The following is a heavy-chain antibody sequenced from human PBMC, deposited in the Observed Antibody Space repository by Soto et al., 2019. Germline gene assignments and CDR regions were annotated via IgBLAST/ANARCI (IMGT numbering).Heavy chain of an antibody. CDR1: GFTFSNYK. D-gene: IGHD6-19*01. V-gene: IGHV3-21*04. Sequence: EVQLVESGGGLVKPGGSLRLSCAVFGFTFSNYKMSWVRQAPGKGLEWVSSVSSTSGYIYYGDSVKGRFTISRDNAKNTLYLQMNGLRAEDTAVYYCAKDLGLVRGRYVFDYWGQGTLVTVSS. CDR3: AKDLGLVRGRYVFDY. CDR2: VSSTSGYI. J-gene: IGHJ4*02.